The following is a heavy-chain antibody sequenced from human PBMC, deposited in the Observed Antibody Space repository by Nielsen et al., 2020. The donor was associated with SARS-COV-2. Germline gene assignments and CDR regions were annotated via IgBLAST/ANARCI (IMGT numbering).Heavy chain of an antibody. CDR1: GYTFTSYD. Sequence: ASVKVSCKASGYTFTSYDINWVRQATGQGLEWMGWMNPNSGNTGYAQKLQGRVTMTTDTSTSTAYMELRSLRSDDTAVYYCAREPLAVGFDYWGQGTLVTVSS. CDR2: MNPNSGNT. V-gene: IGHV1-8*01. J-gene: IGHJ4*02. D-gene: IGHD6-19*01. CDR3: AREPLAVGFDY.